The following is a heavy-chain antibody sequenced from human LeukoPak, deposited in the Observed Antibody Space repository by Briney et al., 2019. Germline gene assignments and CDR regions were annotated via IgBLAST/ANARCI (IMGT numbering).Heavy chain of an antibody. CDR2: FKSKSAGWTT. V-gene: IGHV3-15*01. CDR3: AADRGGGAFDI. CDR1: GFTFSDAW. Sequence: AGSLRLSCVASGFTFSDAWMSWVRQAPGKGLKGGGRFKSKSAGWTTDYAAPVKGRFTVSRDDSQNTLSLQMNSLKTEDTAVYYCAADRGGGAFDIWGPGTLVTVSS. D-gene: IGHD3-16*01. J-gene: IGHJ3*02.